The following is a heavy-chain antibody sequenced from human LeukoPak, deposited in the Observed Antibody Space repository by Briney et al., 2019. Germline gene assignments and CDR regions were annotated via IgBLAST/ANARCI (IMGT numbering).Heavy chain of an antibody. CDR3: AKDSGRYGIDY. Sequence: PGGSLRLSCAASGFTFSTYSMNWVRQAPGKGPEWVSYISSVGDTIYYADSVKGRFTISRDNSKNTLYLQMNSLRAEDTAVYYCAKDSGRYGIDYWGQGTLVTVSS. V-gene: IGHV3-48*01. J-gene: IGHJ4*02. CDR1: GFTFSTYS. D-gene: IGHD1-26*01. CDR2: ISSVGDTI.